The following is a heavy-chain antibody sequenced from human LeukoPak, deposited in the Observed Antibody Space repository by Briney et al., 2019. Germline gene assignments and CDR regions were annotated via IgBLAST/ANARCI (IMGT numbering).Heavy chain of an antibody. Sequence: GGSLRLSCAASGFTFRSYGMNWVRQAPGKGLEWVAVIWYDGSTKYYGDAVKGRFTISRDNSKDTLYLQMNSQRVEDTAVYYCARWGDGARLDYWGQGTLVTVSS. D-gene: IGHD1-26*01. J-gene: IGHJ4*02. CDR2: IWYDGSTK. CDR1: GFTFRSYG. V-gene: IGHV3-33*01. CDR3: ARWGDGARLDY.